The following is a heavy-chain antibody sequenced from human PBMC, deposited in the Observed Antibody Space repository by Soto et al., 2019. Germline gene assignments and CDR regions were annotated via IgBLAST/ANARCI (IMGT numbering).Heavy chain of an antibody. CDR3: ARDVIAAAGTAG. D-gene: IGHD6-13*01. CDR1: GGTFSSYA. Sequence: QVQLVQSGAEVKKPGSSVKVSCKASGGTFSSYAISWVRQAPGQGLEWLGGIIPIFGTANYAQKFQGRVTITADESTSTAYMELSSLRAEETAVYYCARDVIAAAGTAGWGQGTLVTVSS. CDR2: IIPIFGTA. J-gene: IGHJ4*02. V-gene: IGHV1-69*12.